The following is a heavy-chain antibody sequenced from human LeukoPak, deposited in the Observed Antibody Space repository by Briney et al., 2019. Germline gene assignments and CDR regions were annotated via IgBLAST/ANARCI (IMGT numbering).Heavy chain of an antibody. CDR3: ATNRPLDY. Sequence: GGSLRLSCAASGFSFSKYWMSWVRQAPGKGLEWVANIKEDGSEKYYVDSVKGRFTISGDNAKRSLYLQMNSLRAGDTAVYYCATNRPLDYWGQGTLVTVSS. J-gene: IGHJ4*02. D-gene: IGHD2/OR15-2a*01. CDR1: GFSFSKYW. V-gene: IGHV3-7*01. CDR2: IKEDGSEK.